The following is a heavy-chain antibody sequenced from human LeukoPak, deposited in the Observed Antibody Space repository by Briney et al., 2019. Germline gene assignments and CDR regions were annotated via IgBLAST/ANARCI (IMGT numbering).Heavy chain of an antibody. Sequence: GGSLRLSCAASGFTFSDYAMSWVRQAPGKGLEWVSANSGSGKSTYYADSVEGRFTISRDNSKNTLYLQMNSLRAEDTAVYYCAKRGMATIKEGFDYWGQGTLVTVSS. CDR3: AKRGMATIKEGFDY. V-gene: IGHV3-23*01. D-gene: IGHD5-24*01. CDR1: GFTFSDYA. J-gene: IGHJ4*02. CDR2: NSGSGKST.